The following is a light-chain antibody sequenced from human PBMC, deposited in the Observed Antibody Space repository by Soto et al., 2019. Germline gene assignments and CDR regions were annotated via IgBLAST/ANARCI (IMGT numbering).Light chain of an antibody. V-gene: IGKV3-15*01. J-gene: IGKJ1*01. CDR1: QSVRTY. CDR2: GAS. CDR3: QQYYHWPRT. Sequence: IVFTQSPATLSVSPGERATLSCRASQSVRTYLAWYQQKPGQSPRLLIYGASTRATGIPARFSGSGSGTEFTLTISSLQSEDFAVYYCQQYYHWPRTFGQGTKVDIK.